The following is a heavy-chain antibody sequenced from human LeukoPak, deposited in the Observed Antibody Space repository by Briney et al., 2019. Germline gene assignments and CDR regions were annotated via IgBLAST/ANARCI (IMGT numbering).Heavy chain of an antibody. J-gene: IGHJ4*02. CDR2: KSYDGSNK. V-gene: IGHV3-30*03. D-gene: IGHD1-26*01. Sequence: GGSLRLSCAASGFTFSSYGMHWVRQAPGKGLEWVAVKSYDGSNKYYADSVKGRFTISRDNSKNPLYLQMNSLRAEDTAVYYCASGLVGATGDYWGQGTLVTVSS. CDR1: GFTFSSYG. CDR3: ASGLVGATGDY.